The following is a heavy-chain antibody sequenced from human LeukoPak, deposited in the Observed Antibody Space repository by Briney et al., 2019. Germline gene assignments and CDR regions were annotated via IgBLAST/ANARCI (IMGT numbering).Heavy chain of an antibody. Sequence: GGSLRLSCAASGFTFSSYAMHWVRQAPGKGLEWVSSISSTSSYIYYADSMKGRFTISRDNAKNSLYLQMNSLRAEDTAVYYCARALWSGPVYYGMDVWGQGTTVTVSS. D-gene: IGHD3-10*01. CDR2: ISSTSSYI. J-gene: IGHJ6*02. CDR1: GFTFSSYA. CDR3: ARALWSGPVYYGMDV. V-gene: IGHV3-21*01.